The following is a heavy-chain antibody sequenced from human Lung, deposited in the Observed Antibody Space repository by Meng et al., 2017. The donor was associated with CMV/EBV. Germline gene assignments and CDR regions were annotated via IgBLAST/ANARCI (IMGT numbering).Heavy chain of an antibody. D-gene: IGHD6-19*01. CDR1: GFTFNKYA. V-gene: IGHV3-23*01. CDR2: ISAVIDNT. J-gene: IGHJ4*02. Sequence: GEXXKISCAASGFTFNKYAMTWVRQAPGKGLEWVSIISAVIDNTYYADSVKGRFTLSRDNSMNTLYLQMHSLRAEDTAIYFCAKGLGTTGWYSPLDSWGRGPLVTFSS. CDR3: AKGLGTTGWYSPLDS.